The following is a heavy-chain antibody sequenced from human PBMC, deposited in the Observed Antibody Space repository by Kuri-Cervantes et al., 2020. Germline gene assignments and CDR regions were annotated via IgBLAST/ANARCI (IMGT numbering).Heavy chain of an antibody. V-gene: IGHV1-18*01. D-gene: IGHD1-20*01. J-gene: IGHJ3*02. CDR2: ISAYNGNT. CDR3: ARGPITGNIFDAFDI. Sequence: ASVKVSCKASGYTFTSYGISWVRQAPGQGLEWMGWISAYNGNTNYAQKFQGRVTMTRDTSISTAYMELSSLRSEDTAVYYCARGPITGNIFDAFDIWGQGTMVTVSS. CDR1: GYTFTSYG.